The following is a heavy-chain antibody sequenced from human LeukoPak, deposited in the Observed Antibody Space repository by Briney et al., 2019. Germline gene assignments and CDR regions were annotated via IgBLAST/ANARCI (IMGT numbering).Heavy chain of an antibody. D-gene: IGHD3-16*01. CDR1: GFTFSSYW. Sequence: PGGSLRLSCAASGFTFSSYWMSWVRQAPGKGLEWLANIKQDGSEKYYVDSVKGRFTISRDNAKNSLYLQMNSLRAEDTAVYYCARIYRRGTNYYYFMDVWGKGTTVTVSS. CDR3: ARIYRRGTNYYYFMDV. V-gene: IGHV3-7*01. CDR2: IKQDGSEK. J-gene: IGHJ6*03.